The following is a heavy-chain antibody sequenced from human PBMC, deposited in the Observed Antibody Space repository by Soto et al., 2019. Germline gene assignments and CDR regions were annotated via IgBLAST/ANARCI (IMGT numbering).Heavy chain of an antibody. D-gene: IGHD2-2*01. CDR3: ALRYCSRTTCPPLNSYFYMDV. Sequence: GESLKISCAASGFTFSNYAMTWVRQAPGKGLEWVSGISGSGGSTFYAGSVKGRFPISRDNSKNTLYLQMNSLRAEDTAVYYCALRYCSRTTCPPLNSYFYMDVWGKGTTVTVSS. CDR2: ISGSGGST. J-gene: IGHJ6*03. V-gene: IGHV3-23*01. CDR1: GFTFSNYA.